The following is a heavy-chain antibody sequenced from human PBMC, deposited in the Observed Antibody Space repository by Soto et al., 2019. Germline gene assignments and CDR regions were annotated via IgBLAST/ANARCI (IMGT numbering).Heavy chain of an antibody. V-gene: IGHV3-74*03. CDR1: GFTFSSYW. J-gene: IGHJ4*02. D-gene: IGHD6-19*01. CDR3: ARVGVAGNDY. Sequence: EVRLVESGGGSVQPGGSLRLSCAAYGFTFSSYWMHWVRQAPGKGLMWISRVDTEGSSTTYAESVKGRFTIARDNAKNTLYLQMNNLRGEDTAMYYCARVGVAGNDYWGQGTLVAVSS. CDR2: VDTEGSST.